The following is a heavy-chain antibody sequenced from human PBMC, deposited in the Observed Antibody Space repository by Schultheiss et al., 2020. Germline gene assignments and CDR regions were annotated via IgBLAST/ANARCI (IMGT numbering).Heavy chain of an antibody. V-gene: IGHV4-34*01. CDR2: INHSGST. CDR3: ASGYCSSTSCYKLTY. D-gene: IGHD2-2*02. Sequence: SETLSLTCAVYGGSFSGYYWSWIRQPPGKGLEWIGEINHSGSTNYNPSLKSRVTISVDTSKNQFSLKLSSVTAADTAVYYCASGYCSSTSCYKLTYWGQGTLVNVSA. J-gene: IGHJ4*02. CDR1: GGSFSGYY.